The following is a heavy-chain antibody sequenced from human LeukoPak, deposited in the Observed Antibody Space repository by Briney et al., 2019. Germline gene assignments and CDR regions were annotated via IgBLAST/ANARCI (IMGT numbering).Heavy chain of an antibody. D-gene: IGHD2-21*02. Sequence: AETLSLTCTVSGVSMSGFSWSWIRQPPGKGLEWIGYIYDSGSSNYNPSLKSRVTISIDTSKNQFSLKLSSVTTADTAVYYCARLLTYCGSDCYPRWFDPWGQGTLVTVSS. CDR3: ARLLTYCGSDCYPRWFDP. J-gene: IGHJ5*02. CDR2: IYDSGSS. V-gene: IGHV4-59*01. CDR1: GVSMSGFS.